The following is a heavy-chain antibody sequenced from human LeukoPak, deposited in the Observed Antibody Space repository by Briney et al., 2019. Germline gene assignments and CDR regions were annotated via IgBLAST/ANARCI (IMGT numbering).Heavy chain of an antibody. J-gene: IGHJ3*02. Sequence: GGSLRLSCAASGFTFSSYEMNWVRQAPGKGLEWVSYISSSGSTIYYTDSVKGRFTISGDNSKNSLYVQMNSLRTEDTALYYCAKDGGYCSGGSCYSRAFDIWGQGTMVTVSS. CDR2: ISSSGSTI. V-gene: IGHV3-48*03. CDR1: GFTFSSYE. CDR3: AKDGGYCSGGSCYSRAFDI. D-gene: IGHD2-15*01.